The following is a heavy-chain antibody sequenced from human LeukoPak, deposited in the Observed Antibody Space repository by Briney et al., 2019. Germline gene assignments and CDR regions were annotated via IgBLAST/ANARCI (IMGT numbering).Heavy chain of an antibody. CDR1: GFTFDDYT. J-gene: IGHJ4*02. CDR3: ARDRLWNSLDS. D-gene: IGHD1-7*01. V-gene: IGHV3-9*01. Sequence: GGSLRLSCAASGFTFDDYTMHWVRQAPGKGPEWVSGISWNSGSVGYADSVKGRFTISRDNAKNTLYLQMNSLKNEDTAVYYCARDRLWNSLDSWGQGTLVTVSS. CDR2: ISWNSGSV.